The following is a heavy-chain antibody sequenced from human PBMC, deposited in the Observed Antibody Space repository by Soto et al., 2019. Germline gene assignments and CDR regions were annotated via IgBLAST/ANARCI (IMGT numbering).Heavy chain of an antibody. J-gene: IGHJ4*02. Sequence: QVQLQESGPGLVKPSETLSLTCAVSGDSISSYYCMWIRQPPGKGLESIGYLYYGRSANYNPSLKGRVTLSVDTSTTQCTLTLSSMTAAETAVYYCALRSMAVVPEYWGQGTLVTVSS. CDR1: GDSISSYY. CDR2: LYYGRSA. V-gene: IGHV4-59*01. D-gene: IGHD3-22*01. CDR3: ALRSMAVVPEY.